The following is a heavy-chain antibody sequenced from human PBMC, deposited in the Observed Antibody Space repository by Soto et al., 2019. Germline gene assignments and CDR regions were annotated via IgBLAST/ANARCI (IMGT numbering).Heavy chain of an antibody. V-gene: IGHV1-69*01. Sequence: QVQLVQSGAEVKKPGSSVKVSCKASGGTFSSYAISWVRQAPGQGLEWMGGIIPSFGTANYAQKFQGRVTITADESTSTAYMERSSLRSEDTAVYYCARDKVGYYDSSGYYRVSVPPDYYYGMDVWGQGNTVTVSS. D-gene: IGHD3-22*01. CDR1: GGTFSSYA. CDR2: IIPSFGTA. CDR3: ARDKVGYYDSSGYYRVSVPPDYYYGMDV. J-gene: IGHJ6*02.